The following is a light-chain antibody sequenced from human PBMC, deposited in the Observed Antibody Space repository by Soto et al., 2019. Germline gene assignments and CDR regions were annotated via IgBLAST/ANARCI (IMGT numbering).Light chain of an antibody. Sequence: QSALTQPRSVSGSPGQSVTISCTGTSSDVGSYYFVSWYQQHPGKAPKLIVHEVANRLSGVSGRFSGSKSGNTAFLTISGLQAEDEAVYYCCSHSSSITWMFGGGTKLTVL. CDR2: EVA. CDR3: CSHSSSITWM. J-gene: IGLJ3*02. CDR1: SSDVGSYYF. V-gene: IGLV2-11*01.